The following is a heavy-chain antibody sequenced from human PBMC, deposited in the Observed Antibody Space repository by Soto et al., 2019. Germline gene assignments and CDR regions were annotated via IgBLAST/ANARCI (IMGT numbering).Heavy chain of an antibody. D-gene: IGHD6-13*01. CDR3: ARPPTPTGQHPKTDSDYYYGMDV. CDR1: GGSISSSSYY. V-gene: IGHV4-39*01. Sequence: QLQLQESGPGLVKPSETLSLTCTVSGGSISSSSYYSGWIRQPPGKGLEWIGSIYYSGSTYYNPSLKSRVTISVDTSKNQCSLKLSSVTAADTAVYYCARPPTPTGQHPKTDSDYYYGMDVWGQGTTVTVSS. J-gene: IGHJ6*02. CDR2: IYYSGST.